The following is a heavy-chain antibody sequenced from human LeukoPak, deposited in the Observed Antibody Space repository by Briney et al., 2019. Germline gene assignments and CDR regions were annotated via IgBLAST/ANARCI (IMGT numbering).Heavy chain of an antibody. Sequence: SETLSLTCTVSGGSISSSSYYWGWIRQPPGKGLEWIGSIYYSGSTYYNPSLKSRVTISVDTSKNPFSLKLSSVTAADTAVYYCARLHPYYFDYWGQGTLVTVSS. V-gene: IGHV4-39*01. CDR2: IYYSGST. J-gene: IGHJ4*02. CDR3: ARLHPYYFDY. CDR1: GGSISSSSYY.